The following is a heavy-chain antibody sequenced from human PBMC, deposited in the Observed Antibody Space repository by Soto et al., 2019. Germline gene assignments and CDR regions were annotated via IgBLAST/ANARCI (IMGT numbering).Heavy chain of an antibody. D-gene: IGHD4-17*01. CDR2: IGTAGDT. CDR1: GFTFSSYD. V-gene: IGHV3-13*01. J-gene: IGHJ4*02. CDR3: ARGTYGDSELDY. Sequence: GGSLRLSCAASGFTFSSYDMHWVRQATGKGLEWVLAIGTAGDTYYPGSVKGRFTISRENAKNSLYLQMNSLRAGDTAVYYCARGTYGDSELDYWGQGTLVTVSS.